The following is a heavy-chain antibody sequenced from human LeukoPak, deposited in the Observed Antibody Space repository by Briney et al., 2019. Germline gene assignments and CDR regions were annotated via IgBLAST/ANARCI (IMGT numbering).Heavy chain of an antibody. CDR1: GFSLSGYW. D-gene: IGHD2-2*01. Sequence: PGGSLRLSCAASGFSLSGYWMSWVRQAPGKGLEWVAVISYDGRNIHYPDSVKGRFTISRDISTDTLWLQMDSLRTEDTAVYYCAKGPLRGTAAAIDYWGQGTLVTVSS. CDR3: AKGPLRGTAAAIDY. J-gene: IGHJ4*02. V-gene: IGHV3-30*18. CDR2: ISYDGRNI.